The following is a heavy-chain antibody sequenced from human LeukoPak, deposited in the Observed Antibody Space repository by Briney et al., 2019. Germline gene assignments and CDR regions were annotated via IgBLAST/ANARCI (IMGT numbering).Heavy chain of an antibody. CDR1: GFTFSSYA. CDR2: ISGSGGST. Sequence: GGSLRLSCATSGFTFSSYAMSWVRQAPGKGLEWVSAISGSGGSTHYADSVKGRFTISRDNSKNTLYLQMNSLRAEDTAVYYCAKGMSAVSSSFDYWGQGTLVTVSS. D-gene: IGHD6-6*01. CDR3: AKGMSAVSSSFDY. V-gene: IGHV3-23*01. J-gene: IGHJ4*02.